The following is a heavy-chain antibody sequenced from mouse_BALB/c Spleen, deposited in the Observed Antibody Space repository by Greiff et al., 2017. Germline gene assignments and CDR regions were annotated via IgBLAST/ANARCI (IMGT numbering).Heavy chain of an antibody. CDR3: AKGGSYAMDY. CDR2: INPSNGRT. Sequence: QVQLQQPGAELVKPGASVKLSCKAPGNTFTSYWMHWVKQRPGQGLEWIGEINPSNGRTNYNEKFKSKATLTVDKSSSTAYMQLSSLTSEDSAVYYCAKGGSYAMDYWGQGTSVTVSS. V-gene: IGHV1S81*02. J-gene: IGHJ4*01. CDR1: GNTFTSYW. D-gene: IGHD1-1*01.